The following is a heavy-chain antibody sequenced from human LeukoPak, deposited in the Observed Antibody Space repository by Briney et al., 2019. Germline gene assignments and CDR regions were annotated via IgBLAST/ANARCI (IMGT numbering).Heavy chain of an antibody. CDR2: INHSGST. D-gene: IGHD6-19*01. CDR1: GGSFSGYY. CDR3: ARGPYSSGWYGRPPFDY. Sequence: SETLSLTCAVYGGSFSGYYWSWIRQPPGKGLEWIGEINHSGSTNYNPSLKSRVTISVDTSKNQFSLKLGSVTAADTAVYYCARGPYSSGWYGRPPFDYWGQGTLVTVSS. V-gene: IGHV4-34*01. J-gene: IGHJ4*02.